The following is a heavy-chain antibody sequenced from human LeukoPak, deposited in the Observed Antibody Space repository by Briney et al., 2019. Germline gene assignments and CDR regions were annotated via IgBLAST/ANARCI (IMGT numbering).Heavy chain of an antibody. CDR1: GFTFSIYE. J-gene: IGHJ4*02. CDR3: ARGGGIDY. D-gene: IGHD6-25*01. V-gene: IGHV3-48*03. CDR2: LSSSGSTI. Sequence: GGSLRLSCAASGFTFSIYEMNWVRQAPGKGLEWVSYLSSSGSTIHYADSVKGRFTISRDNAKNSLYLQMNSLRAEDTAVYYCARGGGIDYWGQGTLVTVSS.